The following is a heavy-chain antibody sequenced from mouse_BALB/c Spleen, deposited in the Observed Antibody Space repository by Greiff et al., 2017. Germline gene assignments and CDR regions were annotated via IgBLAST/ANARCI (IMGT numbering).Heavy chain of an antibody. Sequence: QVQLQQPGAELVTPGASVKLSCKASGYTFTSYWMHWVKQRPGQGLEWIGEINPSNGRTNYNEKFKSKATLTVDKSSSTAYMQLSSLTSEDSAVYYCARGPIYDDYDGCDYWGQGTTLTVSS. D-gene: IGHD2-4*01. J-gene: IGHJ2*01. CDR3: ARGPIYDDYDGCDY. CDR2: INPSNGRT. V-gene: IGHV1S81*02. CDR1: GYTFTSYW.